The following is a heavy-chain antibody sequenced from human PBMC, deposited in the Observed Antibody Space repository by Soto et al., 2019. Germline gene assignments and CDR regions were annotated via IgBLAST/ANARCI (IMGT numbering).Heavy chain of an antibody. Sequence: QVQLQESGPGLVKPSETLSLTCSVSGGSVSVGDYYWSWIRQPPGHGLEWIGNIFYNGNTNYNPSLKRRATVSSETAKDQFSLTLTSVTASDTAVYYCARDYGEPYQAFFDSWGQGILVTVAS. CDR2: IFYNGNT. J-gene: IGHJ4*02. D-gene: IGHD3-10*01. CDR1: GGSVSVGDYY. V-gene: IGHV4-61*08. CDR3: ARDYGEPYQAFFDS.